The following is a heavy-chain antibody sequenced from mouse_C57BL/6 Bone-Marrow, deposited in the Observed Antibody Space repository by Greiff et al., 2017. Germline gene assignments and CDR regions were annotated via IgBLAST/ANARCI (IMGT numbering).Heavy chain of an antibody. CDR2: IDPSDSYT. CDR3: AREKVSTVPYWDFDV. J-gene: IGHJ1*03. CDR1: GYTFTSYW. Sequence: VQLQQPGAELAMPGASVKLSCKASGYTFTSYWMHWVKQRPGQGLEWIGEIDPSDSYTNYNQKFKGKSTLTVDKSSSTAYMQLSSLTSEVSAVYYCAREKVSTVPYWDFDVWGTGTTVTVSS. V-gene: IGHV1-69*01. D-gene: IGHD1-1*01.